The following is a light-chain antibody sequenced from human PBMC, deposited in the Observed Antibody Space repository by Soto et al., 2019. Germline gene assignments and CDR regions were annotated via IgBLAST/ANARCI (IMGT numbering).Light chain of an antibody. CDR2: YDT. V-gene: IGLV3-21*01. CDR1: NIGSKS. J-gene: IGLJ2*01. CDR3: QVWDISSGHPEV. Sequence: SYELTQPPSVTVAPGETARISCGGNNIGSKSLFWYQQKAGQAPVLVIYYDTNRPSGIPERFSGSNSGNTATLTISRVGVGDEADYYCQVWDISSGHPEVFGGGTQLTVL.